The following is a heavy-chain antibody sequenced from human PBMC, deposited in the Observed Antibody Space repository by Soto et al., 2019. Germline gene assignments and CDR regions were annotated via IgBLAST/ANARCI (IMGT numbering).Heavy chain of an antibody. CDR1: GGTFSSYA. CDR3: ARAGQWLEKSRGEDQEFDY. Sequence: SVKVSCKASGGTFSSYAISWVRQAPGQGLEWMGGIIPIFGTANYAQKFQGRVTITADESTSTAYMELSSLRSEDTAVYYCARAGQWLEKSRGEDQEFDYWGQGTLVTVSS. CDR2: IIPIFGTA. V-gene: IGHV1-69*13. J-gene: IGHJ4*02. D-gene: IGHD6-19*01.